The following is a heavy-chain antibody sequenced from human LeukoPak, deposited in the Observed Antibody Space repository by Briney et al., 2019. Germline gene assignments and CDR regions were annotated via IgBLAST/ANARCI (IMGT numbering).Heavy chain of an antibody. CDR3: ARDRGYYDSGGWGYYFDY. CDR1: GFIFSREW. J-gene: IGHJ4*02. CDR2: VNTDGSST. Sequence: GGSLRLSCAASGFIFSREWMHWVRQAPGRGLVWVSCVNTDGSSTFYADSVKGRFTISRDNSKNTLYLQMNSLRAEDTAVYYCARDRGYYDSGGWGYYFDYWGQGTLVTVSS. D-gene: IGHD3-22*01. V-gene: IGHV3-74*01.